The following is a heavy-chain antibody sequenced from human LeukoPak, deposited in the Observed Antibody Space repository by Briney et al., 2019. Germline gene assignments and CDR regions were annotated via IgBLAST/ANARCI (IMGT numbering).Heavy chain of an antibody. Sequence: ASVKVSCKASGYTFTSYDINWVRQATGQGLEWMGWMNPNSGNTGYAQKFQGRVTMTRNTSISTAYMELSSLRSEDTAVYYCARDKGYCSSTSCPSHPYFDYWGQGTLVTVSS. CDR3: ARDKGYCSSTSCPSHPYFDY. V-gene: IGHV1-8*01. D-gene: IGHD2-2*01. J-gene: IGHJ4*02. CDR1: GYTFTSYD. CDR2: MNPNSGNT.